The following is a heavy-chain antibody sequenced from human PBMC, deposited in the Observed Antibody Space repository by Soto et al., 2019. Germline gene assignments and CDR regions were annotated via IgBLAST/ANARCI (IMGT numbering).Heavy chain of an antibody. D-gene: IGHD1-26*01. CDR3: AIYTTSFSYVNH. Sequence: QVQLVQSGAEAKKPGASVKVSCKASGYTFFSHDINWVRQASGQGLEWMGWVNPQSGKTEYAKKFQGRVTMTRDPSIDTAYMELSSLTSEDTAIYYCAIYTTSFSYVNHWGQGALGTVSS. V-gene: IGHV1-8*02. CDR1: GYTFFSHD. J-gene: IGHJ4*02. CDR2: VNPQSGKT.